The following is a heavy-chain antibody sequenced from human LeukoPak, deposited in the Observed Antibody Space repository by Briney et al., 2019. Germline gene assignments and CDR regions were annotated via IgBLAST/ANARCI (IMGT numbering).Heavy chain of an antibody. V-gene: IGHV1-69*01. CDR2: IIPIFGRA. CDR1: GGTFSSYA. CDR3: ARSRIAALRYEVDY. J-gene: IGHJ4*02. Sequence: ASVKLSCSASGGTFSSYAISWGRQAPGPGLEWMGGIIPIFGRANYAQKFQGRVTITADASTSKAYMELRSLRSEDTAVYYCARSRIAALRYEVDYWGQGTLVTVSS. D-gene: IGHD6-6*01.